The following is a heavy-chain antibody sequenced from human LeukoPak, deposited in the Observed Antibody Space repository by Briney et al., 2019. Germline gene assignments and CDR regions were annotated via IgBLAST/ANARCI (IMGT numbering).Heavy chain of an antibody. CDR1: GGSTNSYY. J-gene: IGHJ5*02. V-gene: IGHV4-59*08. Sequence: SETLSLTCTVSGGSTNSYYWSWIRQPPGKGLEWIGYIYYSGSTNYNSSLKSRVTISVDTSKNQFSLKLSSVTAADTAVYYCARHSSSSRGWFDPWGQGTLVTVSS. CDR3: ARHSSSSRGWFDP. CDR2: IYYSGST. D-gene: IGHD6-6*01.